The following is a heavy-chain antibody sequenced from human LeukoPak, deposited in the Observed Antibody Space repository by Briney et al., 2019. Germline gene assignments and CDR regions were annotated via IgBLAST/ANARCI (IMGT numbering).Heavy chain of an antibody. V-gene: IGHV3-23*01. CDR2: ISGSGDST. Sequence: GGSLRLSCAASGFTFSSYEMNWVRQAPGKGLEWVSGISGSGDSTYYADSVKGRFTISRDNAKNSLYLQMNSLRAEDTALYYCAKDMTYSSSWYFDYWGQGTLVTVSS. CDR3: AKDMTYSSSWYFDY. J-gene: IGHJ4*02. D-gene: IGHD6-13*01. CDR1: GFTFSSYE.